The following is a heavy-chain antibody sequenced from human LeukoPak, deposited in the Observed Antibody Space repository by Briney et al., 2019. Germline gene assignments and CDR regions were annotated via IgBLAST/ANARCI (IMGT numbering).Heavy chain of an antibody. CDR1: GGSMSNIYY. D-gene: IGHD1-26*01. Sequence: SETLSLTCNVSGGSMSNIYYWGWIRQPPGKGLEWIGGITYYNPSLRSRVTIAIDTSKSQFSLKLTSVTAADTAVYYCARQSFAPFQVGPETPIESWGQGTLVTVS. J-gene: IGHJ4*02. CDR3: ARQSFAPFQVGPETPIES. V-gene: IGHV4-39*01. CDR2: GIT.